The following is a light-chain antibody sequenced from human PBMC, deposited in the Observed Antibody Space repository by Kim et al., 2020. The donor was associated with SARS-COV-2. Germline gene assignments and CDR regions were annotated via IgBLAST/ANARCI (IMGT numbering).Light chain of an antibody. J-gene: IGKJ4*01. CDR2: EAS. Sequence: DIQMTQSPSSLSASVGDRVTITCRASQDSGNSLAWFQQKPGKAPKPLIYEASTLQSGVPPKFSGSGSGTDFTLTISSLQPEDFATYFCQQYNSFPLAFGGGTKVDSK. CDR3: QQYNSFPLA. CDR1: QDSGNS. V-gene: IGKV1-16*02.